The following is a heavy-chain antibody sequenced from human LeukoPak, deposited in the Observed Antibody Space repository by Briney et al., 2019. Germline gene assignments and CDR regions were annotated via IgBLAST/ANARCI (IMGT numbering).Heavy chain of an antibody. Sequence: SETLSLTCTVSGGSISSYYWSWIRQPPGKGLEWIGYIYYSGSTNYNPSLKSRVTISVDTSKNQFSLKLSSVTAADTAVYYCARASFGVVIFDYWVQGTLVTVSS. V-gene: IGHV4-59*01. D-gene: IGHD3-3*01. CDR3: ARASFGVVIFDY. CDR1: GGSISSYY. J-gene: IGHJ4*02. CDR2: IYYSGST.